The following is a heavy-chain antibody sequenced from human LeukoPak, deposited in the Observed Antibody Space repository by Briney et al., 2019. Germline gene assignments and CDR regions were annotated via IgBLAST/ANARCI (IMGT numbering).Heavy chain of an antibody. CDR3: ARTRVDTTVDAFDI. Sequence: AGGSLRLSCAAFGFTVSNNYMSWVRQTPGKGLEWVSIIHNDGRTYYADSVKGRFTISRDNSKNTLYLQMNSLRPEDTAVYSCARTRVDTTVDAFDIWGQGTMVTVSS. CDR2: IHNDGRT. D-gene: IGHD5-18*01. V-gene: IGHV3-53*01. J-gene: IGHJ3*02. CDR1: GFTVSNNY.